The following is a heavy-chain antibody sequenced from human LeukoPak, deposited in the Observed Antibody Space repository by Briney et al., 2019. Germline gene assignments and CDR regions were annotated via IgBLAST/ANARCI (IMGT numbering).Heavy chain of an antibody. D-gene: IGHD6-19*01. CDR1: GGSFSGYY. Sequence: SETLSLTCAVYGGSFSGYYWSWIRQPPVKGLEWIGEINHSGSTNYNPSLKSRVTISVDTSKNQFSLKLSSVTAADTAVYYCARSRIAVAGGFDPWGQGTLVTVSS. V-gene: IGHV4-34*01. CDR3: ARSRIAVAGGFDP. CDR2: INHSGST. J-gene: IGHJ5*02.